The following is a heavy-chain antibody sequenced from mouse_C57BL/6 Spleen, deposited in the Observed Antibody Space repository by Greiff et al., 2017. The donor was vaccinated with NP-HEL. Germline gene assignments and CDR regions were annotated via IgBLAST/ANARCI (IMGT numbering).Heavy chain of an antibody. CDR3: ARSRYDGYFAY. Sequence: QVQLQQPGAELVKPGASVKLSCKASGYTFTSYWMHWVKQRPGQGLEWIGMIHPNSGSTNYNEKFKSKATLTVDKSSSTAYMQLSSLTSEDSAVYYCARSRYDGYFAYWGQGTLVTVSA. CDR1: GYTFTSYW. D-gene: IGHD2-3*01. V-gene: IGHV1-64*01. CDR2: IHPNSGST. J-gene: IGHJ3*01.